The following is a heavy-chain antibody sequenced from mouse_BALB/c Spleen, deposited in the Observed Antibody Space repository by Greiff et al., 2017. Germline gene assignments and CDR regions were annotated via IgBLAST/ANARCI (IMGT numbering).Heavy chain of an antibody. CDR2: ISSGSSTI. V-gene: IGHV5-17*02. CDR1: GFTFSSFG. D-gene: IGHD2-1*01. J-gene: IGHJ3*01. CDR3: ATLHYGNYFAY. Sequence: EVKVVESGGGLVQPGGSRKLSCAASGFTFSSFGMHWVRQAPEKGLEWVAYISSGSSTIYYADTVKGRFTISRDNPKNTLFLQMTSLRSEDTAMYYCATLHYGNYFAYWGQGTLVTVSA.